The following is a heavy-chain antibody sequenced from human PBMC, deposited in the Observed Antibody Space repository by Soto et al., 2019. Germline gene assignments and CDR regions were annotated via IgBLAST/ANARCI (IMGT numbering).Heavy chain of an antibody. D-gene: IGHD4-17*01. J-gene: IGHJ4*02. V-gene: IGHV1-18*01. CDR2: ISTYNGRT. Sequence: ASVQVSCKASGYSFTDYGISWVRQAPGQGLEWMGWISTYNGRTSTAQKLQGRVTMTTDRSTSTTYMERRSLRSDDTAVYYCTRRYGDPSSAAGFDYWGQGTLVTVSS. CDR1: GYSFTDYG. CDR3: TRRYGDPSSAAGFDY.